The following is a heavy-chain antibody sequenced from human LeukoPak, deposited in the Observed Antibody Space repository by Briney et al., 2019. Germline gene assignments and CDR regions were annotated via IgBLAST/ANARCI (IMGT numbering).Heavy chain of an antibody. CDR1: GFTFSSYG. J-gene: IGHJ4*02. CDR3: ARDLAWGAFDS. D-gene: IGHD7-27*01. V-gene: IGHV3-30*03. Sequence: GGSLRLSCAASGFTFSSYGMHWVRQAPGKGLEWVAVISYDGSNKYYADSVKGRFTISRDDSKNTLSLQMSSLTVEDTAIYYCARDLAWGAFDSWGQGTLVTVSS. CDR2: ISYDGSNK.